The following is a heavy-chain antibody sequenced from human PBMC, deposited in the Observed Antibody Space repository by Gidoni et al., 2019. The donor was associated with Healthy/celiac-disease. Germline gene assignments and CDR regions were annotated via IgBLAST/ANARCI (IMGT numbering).Heavy chain of an antibody. J-gene: IGHJ6*02. V-gene: IGHV3-48*03. CDR3: ASNYYGSGSYYNPSYYYYGMDV. Sequence: EVQLVESGGGLVQPGGSLRLSCAASGFTFSSYEMNWVRQAPGKGLEWVSYISSSGSTIYYADSVKGRFTISRDNAKNSLYLQMNSLRAEDTAVYYCASNYYGSGSYYNPSYYYYGMDVWGQGTTVTVSS. D-gene: IGHD3-10*01. CDR2: ISSSGSTI. CDR1: GFTFSSYE.